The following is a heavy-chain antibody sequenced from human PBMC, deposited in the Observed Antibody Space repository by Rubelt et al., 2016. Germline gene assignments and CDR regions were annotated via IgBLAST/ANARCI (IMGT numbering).Heavy chain of an antibody. J-gene: IGHJ4*02. CDR2: ISQSGDI. CDR1: GDSIRSTDW. V-gene: IGHV4-4*02. D-gene: IGHD3-3*01. Sequence: QVQLQQWGAGLLKPSETLSLTCAVSGDSIRSTDWWSWVRQPPGKGLEWIVEISQSGDINYNPSLKSRVTISIDKSKNQFSLERTSMTAADTAIYYWASSAIFGSHCLTYWGQGSLVTVSS. CDR3: ASSAIFGSHCLTY.